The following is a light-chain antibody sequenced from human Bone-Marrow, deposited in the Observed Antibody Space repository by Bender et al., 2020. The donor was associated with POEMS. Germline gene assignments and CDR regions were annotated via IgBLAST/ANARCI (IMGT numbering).Light chain of an antibody. CDR1: SSDVGNYNF. Sequence: QSALTQPASVSGSPGQSITISCTGTSSDVGNYNFVSWYQQHPGKAPKLMIYEVSKRPSGVSNRFSGSKSGNTASLTISGLQAEDEADYYCCSYAGSSRVFGGGTKLTVL. CDR3: CSYAGSSRV. V-gene: IGLV2-23*02. CDR2: EVS. J-gene: IGLJ3*02.